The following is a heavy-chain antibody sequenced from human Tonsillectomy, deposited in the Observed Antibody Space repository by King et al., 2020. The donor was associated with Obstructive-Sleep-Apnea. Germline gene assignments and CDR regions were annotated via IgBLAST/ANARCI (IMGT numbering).Heavy chain of an antibody. CDR3: TRRXXTGTAVSXXXX. D-gene: IGHD4-23*01. V-gene: IGHV3-73*01. CDR2: IRSKDNYAT. J-gene: IGHJ6*02. Sequence: QLVQSGGGLVQPGGSLKLSCAASGFTFSGSGIHWVRQASGKGLEWVGRIRSKDNYATAYAASVRGRFTISRNDSMNTAYLQMNSLKTDDTAVYYCTRRXXTGTAVSXXXXXGQGTTVTVSS. CDR1: GFTFSGSG.